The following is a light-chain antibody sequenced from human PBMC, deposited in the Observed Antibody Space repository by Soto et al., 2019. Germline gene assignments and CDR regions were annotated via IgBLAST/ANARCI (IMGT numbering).Light chain of an antibody. CDR2: KVS. CDR3: MQPTHSPWT. V-gene: IGKV2-30*01. CDR1: QSLESSDGNPY. J-gene: IGKJ1*01. Sequence: DVVLTQSPLSLPVTLGQPAYIACRSSQSLESSDGNPYLNRFQQRPGQSPRRLIYKVSNRDSGVPDRFSGSGSGTDFTLKISRVEAEDFGLYYCMQPTHSPWTFGQGTRVEIK.